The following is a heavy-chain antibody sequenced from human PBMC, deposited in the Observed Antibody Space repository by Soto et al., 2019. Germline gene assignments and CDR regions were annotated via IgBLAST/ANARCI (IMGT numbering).Heavy chain of an antibody. CDR1: VGSIRNVY. D-gene: IGHD2-15*01. J-gene: IGHJ4*02. CDR2: IFHSGSA. Sequence: SETLSLTCSVSVGSIRNVYWSWIRQPPGKGLEWIGFIFHSGSAKYNPSLQSRVTMSIDTSKNQFSLSLESVTAADTAVYFCARAHAPTLPFDFWGQGTLVTVSS. CDR3: ARAHAPTLPFDF. V-gene: IGHV4-59*01.